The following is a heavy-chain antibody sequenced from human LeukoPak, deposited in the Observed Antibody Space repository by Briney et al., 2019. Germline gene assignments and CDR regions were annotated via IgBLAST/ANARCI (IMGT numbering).Heavy chain of an antibody. CDR1: GYSFTSYW. V-gene: IGHV5-51*01. D-gene: IGHD3-10*01. CDR3: ALSLGSYGSGSYNHYYYMDV. Sequence: GESLKISCKGSGYSFTSYWIGLVRQMPGKGLEWMGIIYPGDSDTRYSPSFQGQVTISADKSISTAYLQWSSLKASDTAMYYCALSLGSYGSGSYNHYYYMDVWGKGTTVTVSS. CDR2: IYPGDSDT. J-gene: IGHJ6*03.